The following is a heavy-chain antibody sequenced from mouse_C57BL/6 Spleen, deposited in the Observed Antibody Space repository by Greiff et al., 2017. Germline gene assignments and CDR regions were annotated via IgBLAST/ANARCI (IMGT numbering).Heavy chain of an antibody. CDR2: ISYDGSN. CDR1: GYSITSGYY. CDR3: ASLYYYGSSYFDY. J-gene: IGHJ2*01. Sequence: EVQLVESGPGLVKPSQSLSLTCSVTGYSITSGYYWNWIRQFPGNKLEWMGYISYDGSNNYNPSLKNRISITRDTSKNQFFLKLNSVTTEDTATYYCASLYYYGSSYFDYWGQGTTLTVSS. D-gene: IGHD1-1*01. V-gene: IGHV3-6*01.